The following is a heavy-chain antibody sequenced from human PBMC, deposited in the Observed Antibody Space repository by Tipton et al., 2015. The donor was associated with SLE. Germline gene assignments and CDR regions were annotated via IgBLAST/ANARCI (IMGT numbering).Heavy chain of an antibody. D-gene: IGHD6-13*01. Sequence: TLSLTCTVSGGSISSSSYYWGWSRQPPGKGLEWIGSIYYSGSTYYNPSLKSRVTISVDTSKNQFSLKLSSVTAADTAVYYCARRVRVAAAGTPFDYWGQGTLVTVSS. V-gene: IGHV4-39*07. CDR1: GGSISSSSYY. CDR3: ARRVRVAAAGTPFDY. CDR2: IYYSGST. J-gene: IGHJ4*02.